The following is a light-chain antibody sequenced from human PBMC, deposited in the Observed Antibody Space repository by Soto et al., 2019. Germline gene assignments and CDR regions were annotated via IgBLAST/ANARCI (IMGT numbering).Light chain of an antibody. V-gene: IGLV2-8*01. CDR1: SSDVGGYNY. CDR3: SSYAGSDIWV. Sequence: QSALTQPPPASGSPGQSVTISCTGTSSDVGGYNYVSWYQQYPGKAPKLMIYEVSKRPSGVPDRFSGSKSGKTASLTVSGLQAEDEADYYCSSYAGSDIWVFGGGTKVTVL. CDR2: EVS. J-gene: IGLJ3*02.